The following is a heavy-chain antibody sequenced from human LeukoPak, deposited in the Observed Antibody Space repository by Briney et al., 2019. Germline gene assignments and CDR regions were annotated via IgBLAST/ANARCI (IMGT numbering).Heavy chain of an antibody. CDR3: AKVIAIYSSSWYFDY. CDR2: ISYDGSNK. D-gene: IGHD6-13*01. J-gene: IGHJ4*02. Sequence: GGSLRLSCAASGFTFSSYGMHWVRQAPGKGLEWVAVISYDGSNKYYADSVKGRFTISRDNSKNTQYLQMNSLRAEDTAVYYCAKVIAIYSSSWYFDYWGQGTLVTVSS. CDR1: GFTFSSYG. V-gene: IGHV3-30*18.